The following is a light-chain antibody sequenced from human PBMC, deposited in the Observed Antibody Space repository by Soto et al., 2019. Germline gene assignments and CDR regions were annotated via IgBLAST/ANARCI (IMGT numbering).Light chain of an antibody. CDR1: QSVSSSY. V-gene: IGKV3-20*01. CDR3: QQYGSSPWT. J-gene: IGKJ1*01. CDR2: GAS. Sequence: EIVLTKSPGTLSLSPGERATLSCRASQSVSSSYLAWYQQKPGQAPRLIIYGASSRATGIPDRFSGSGSGTDFTLTISRLEPEDVAVYYCQQYGSSPWTFGQGTKVDIK.